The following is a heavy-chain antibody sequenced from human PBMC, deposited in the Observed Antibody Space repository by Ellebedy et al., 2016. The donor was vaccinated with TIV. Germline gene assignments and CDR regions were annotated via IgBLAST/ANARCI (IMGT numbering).Heavy chain of an antibody. V-gene: IGHV3-48*04. CDR3: VRGILTFDYFDY. CDR2: ISTSSYTI. CDR1: GFTFSSYA. D-gene: IGHD3-9*01. Sequence: GESLKISCAASGFTFSSYAMHWVRQAPGKGLEWLSYISTSSYTIYHADSVKGRFTISRDNAKNSLHLQMDSLRAEDTAVYYCVRGILTFDYFDYWGQGTLVTVSS. J-gene: IGHJ4*02.